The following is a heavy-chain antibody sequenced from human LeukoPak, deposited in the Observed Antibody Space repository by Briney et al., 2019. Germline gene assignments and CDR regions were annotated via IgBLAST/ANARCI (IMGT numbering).Heavy chain of an antibody. CDR2: ISAYNSNT. D-gene: IGHD4-11*01. CDR3: ARLMTTPTGSDY. V-gene: IGHV1-18*01. CDR1: GYSFTSYG. J-gene: IGHJ4*02. Sequence: ASVKVSCKASGYSFTSYGISWVRQAPGQGLEWMGWISAYNSNTNYAQNLQGRVTMTTDTSTSTVYMELRSLRSDDTAVYYCARLMTTPTGSDYWGQGTLVTVSS.